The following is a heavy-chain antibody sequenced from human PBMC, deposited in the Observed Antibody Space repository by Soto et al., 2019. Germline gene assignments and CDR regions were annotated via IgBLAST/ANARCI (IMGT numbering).Heavy chain of an antibody. D-gene: IGHD2-2*01. V-gene: IGHV4-61*01. Sequence: LSLTCTVSGGSVSSGSYYWSWIRQPPGKGLEWIGYMYNSGNTNYNPSLKSRVTISVDTSKNQFSLKLSSVTAADTAVYYCVRIYAVWGQGTMVTVSS. CDR2: MYNSGNT. J-gene: IGHJ3*01. CDR3: VRIYAV. CDR1: GGSVSSGSYY.